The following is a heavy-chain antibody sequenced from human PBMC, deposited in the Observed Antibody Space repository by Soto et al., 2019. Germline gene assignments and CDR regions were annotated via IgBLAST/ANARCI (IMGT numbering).Heavy chain of an antibody. CDR1: GDSISGYY. J-gene: IGHJ4*02. Sequence: SESLSLTCTVSGDSISGYYWNWIRQSPEKGLEWIGYIYYSGSTRYNPSLNSRVTISVDTSKNQFSLKLRSVTAADTAVYFCARSSTTFIGVSDYWGQGTLVTVSS. V-gene: IGHV4-59*01. CDR2: IYYSGST. D-gene: IGHD1-7*01. CDR3: ARSSTTFIGVSDY.